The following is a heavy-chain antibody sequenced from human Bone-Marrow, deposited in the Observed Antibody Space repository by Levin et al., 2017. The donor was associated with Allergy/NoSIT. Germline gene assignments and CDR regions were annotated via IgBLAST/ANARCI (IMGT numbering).Heavy chain of an antibody. CDR2: IWYDGSKR. Sequence: LSLTCEASGFTFRHSGFYWVRQAPGRGLEWVAIIWYDGSKRFYADPVRGRFTISRDDSENTVFLQMNSLRVEDTAIYYCTRVRYGSGGYNAETWGQGT. J-gene: IGHJ5*02. CDR1: GFTFRHSG. CDR3: TRVRYGSGGYNAET. D-gene: IGHD3-10*01. V-gene: IGHV3-33*01.